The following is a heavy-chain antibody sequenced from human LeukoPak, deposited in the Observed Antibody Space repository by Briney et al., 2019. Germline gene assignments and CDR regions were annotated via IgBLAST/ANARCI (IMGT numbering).Heavy chain of an antibody. CDR2: IHRDDSDI. D-gene: IGHD2-15*01. CDR1: GYSFKYYW. V-gene: IGHV5-51*01. J-gene: IGHJ4*02. Sequence: GEALKIPWQGSGYSFKYYWIARVPQIPGKGLEGNRIIHRDDSDINYSPSFQGEVTISADKSLSTVYLHWSSLTASDTAMYYCAKLGYCSGDTCYSYSDNWGQGTLVTVSS. CDR3: AKLGYCSGDTCYSYSDN.